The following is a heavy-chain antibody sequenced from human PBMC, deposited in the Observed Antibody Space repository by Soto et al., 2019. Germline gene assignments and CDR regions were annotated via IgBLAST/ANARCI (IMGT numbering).Heavy chain of an antibody. CDR1: GYSFTSYW. V-gene: IGHV5-10-1*01. CDR3: ASPGRRCSGGSCYNDY. J-gene: IGHJ4*02. D-gene: IGHD2-15*01. Sequence: GESLKISCKGSGYSFTSYWISWGRQMPGKGLEGVGRIDPSDSYTNYSPCCQRHVTISADKYISTAYLQWSSLKATENAMYYCASPGRRCSGGSCYNDYWGQGTLVTVSS. CDR2: IDPSDSYT.